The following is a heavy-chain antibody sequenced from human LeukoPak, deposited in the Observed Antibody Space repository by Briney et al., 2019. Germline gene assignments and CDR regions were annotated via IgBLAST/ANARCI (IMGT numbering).Heavy chain of an antibody. J-gene: IGHJ4*02. D-gene: IGHD3-10*01. CDR3: ARTRYYYNSRSYGAPYYFDY. Sequence: KTSETLSLTCAVSGGSISSNSYYWSWIRQPPGKGLEWIGSIYYSGSTYYNPSLKSRVTISVDTSKNQFSLKLSSVTAADTAVYYCARTRYYYNSRSYGAPYYFDYWGQGTLVTVSS. CDR1: GGSISSNSYY. CDR2: IYYSGST. V-gene: IGHV4-39*01.